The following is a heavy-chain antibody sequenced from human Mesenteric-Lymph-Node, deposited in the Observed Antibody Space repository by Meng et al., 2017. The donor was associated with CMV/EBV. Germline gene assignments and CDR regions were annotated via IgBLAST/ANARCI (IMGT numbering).Heavy chain of an antibody. CDR1: GFTFSDYW. D-gene: IGHD3-3*01. J-gene: IGHJ6*02. CDR3: AREESDDYYYYGMDV. CDR2: INSDGSST. Sequence: GESLKISCAASGFTFSDYWMHWVRQAPGKGLVWVSRINSDGSSTSYADSVKGRFTISRDNAKNTLYLQMNSLRAEDTAVYYCAREESDDYYYYGMDVWGQGTTVTVSS. V-gene: IGHV3-74*01.